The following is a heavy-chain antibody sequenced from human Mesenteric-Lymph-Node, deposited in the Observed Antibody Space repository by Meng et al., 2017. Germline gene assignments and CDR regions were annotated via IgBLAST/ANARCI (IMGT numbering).Heavy chain of an antibody. V-gene: IGHV3-7*01. J-gene: IGHJ6*02. CDR1: GFTFSGSW. Sequence: GESLKISCTASGFTFSGSWMSWVRQAPGKGLEWVANIKQDESERYYVDSVKGRFTISRDNAKNSLYLQMNSLRAEDTAVYYCARDLLGVIMVRGVIAKYYYGMDVWGQGTTVTVSS. CDR3: ARDLLGVIMVRGVIAKYYYGMDV. D-gene: IGHD3-10*01. CDR2: IKQDESER.